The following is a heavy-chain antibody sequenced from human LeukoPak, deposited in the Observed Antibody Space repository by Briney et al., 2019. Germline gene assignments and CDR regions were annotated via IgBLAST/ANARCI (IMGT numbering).Heavy chain of an antibody. CDR3: ARRSGTHKYYYYMDV. CDR2: IYPGDSDT. CDR1: GYSFTSYW. V-gene: IGHV5-51*01. D-gene: IGHD1-7*01. J-gene: IGHJ6*03. Sequence: GESLKISCKGSGYSFTSYWIGWVRQMPGKGLEWMGIIYPGDSDTRYSPSFQGQVTISADKSISTAYLQWSSLKASDTAMYYCARRSGTHKYYYYMDVWGKGTTVTVSS.